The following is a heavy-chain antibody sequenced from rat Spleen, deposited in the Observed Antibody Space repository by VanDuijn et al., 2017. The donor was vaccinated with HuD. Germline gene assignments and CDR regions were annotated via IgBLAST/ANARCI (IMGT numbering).Heavy chain of an antibody. D-gene: IGHD1-12*03. CDR1: GFSLLSNS. V-gene: IGHV2-1*01. Sequence: QVQLKESGPGLVQSSQTLSLTCTVSGFSLLSNSVHWVRQPPGKGLEWMGGIWNDGTTAYNSALKSRLSISRDISKSQVFLKMSSLQTEDTAMYFCATPGGYLNWFAYWGQGTLVTVSS. CDR3: ATPGGYLNWFAY. CDR2: IWNDGTT. J-gene: IGHJ3*01.